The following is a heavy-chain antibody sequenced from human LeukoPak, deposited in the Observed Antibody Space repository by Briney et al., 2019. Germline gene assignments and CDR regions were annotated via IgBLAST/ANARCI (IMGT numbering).Heavy chain of an antibody. V-gene: IGHV3-48*02. CDR2: ISSSSSTI. D-gene: IGHD6-6*01. J-gene: IGHJ4*02. Sequence: GGSLRLSCAASGFTFSSYSTNWVRQAPGKGLEWVSYISSSSSTIYYADSVKGRFTISRDNAKNSLYLQMNSLRDEDTAVYYCARGGEGIAARLFDYWGQGTLVTVSS. CDR3: ARGGEGIAARLFDY. CDR1: GFTFSSYS.